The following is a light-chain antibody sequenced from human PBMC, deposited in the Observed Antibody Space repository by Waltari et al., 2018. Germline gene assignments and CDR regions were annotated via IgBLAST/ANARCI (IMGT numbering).Light chain of an antibody. J-gene: IGKJ5*01. CDR3: QQYYSSIT. Sequence: DIVLTQSPDSLFVSLGARATINCKSSQSLFYSSNNKNYLGWFQQKPGHPPKLLLYWASTRASGVPDRFSGSGSGTDFTLTISSLQADDVAVYYCQQYYSSITFGQGTRLEIK. V-gene: IGKV4-1*01. CDR2: WAS. CDR1: QSLFYSSNNKNY.